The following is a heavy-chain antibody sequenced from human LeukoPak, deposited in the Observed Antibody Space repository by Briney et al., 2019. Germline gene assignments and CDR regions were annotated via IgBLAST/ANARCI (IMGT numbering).Heavy chain of an antibody. D-gene: IGHD3-16*02. CDR1: GFNFSSYG. CDR2: ISVSGGST. J-gene: IGHJ4*02. V-gene: IGHV3-23*01. Sequence: PGGSLRLSCAASGFNFSSYGMSWVRQAPGKGLEWVSAISVSGGSTYYADSVKGRFTISRDNSKNTLYLQMNSLRAEDTAVYYCARDSSSFIWDEFFAYWGQGTLVTVSS. CDR3: ARDSSSFIWDEFFAY.